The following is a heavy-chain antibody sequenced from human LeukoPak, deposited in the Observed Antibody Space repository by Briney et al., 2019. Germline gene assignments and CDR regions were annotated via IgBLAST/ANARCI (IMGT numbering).Heavy chain of an antibody. Sequence: SETLSLTCAVSGYSISSSNWWGWIRQPPGKGLEWIGFIFYSGSTYYNPSLKSRVTMSVDTSQNQFSLKVSSVTAVDTAVYYCARGMAAAGAFDYWGQGTLVTVSS. D-gene: IGHD6-13*01. CDR1: GYSISSSNW. V-gene: IGHV4-28*03. CDR2: IFYSGST. CDR3: ARGMAAAGAFDY. J-gene: IGHJ4*02.